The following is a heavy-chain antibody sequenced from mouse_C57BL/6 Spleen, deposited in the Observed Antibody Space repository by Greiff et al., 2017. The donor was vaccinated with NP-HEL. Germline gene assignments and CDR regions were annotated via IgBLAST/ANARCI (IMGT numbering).Heavy chain of an antibody. Sequence: EVQLVESGGGLVKPGGSLKLSCAASGFTFSDYGMHWVRQAPEKGLEWVAYISSGSSTIYYADTVKGRFTISRDNAKNTLFLQMTSLRSEDTAMYYCARVLRRPEAFAYWGQGTLVTVSA. D-gene: IGHD2-4*01. V-gene: IGHV5-17*01. CDR1: GFTFSDYG. J-gene: IGHJ3*01. CDR3: ARVLRRPEAFAY. CDR2: ISSGSSTI.